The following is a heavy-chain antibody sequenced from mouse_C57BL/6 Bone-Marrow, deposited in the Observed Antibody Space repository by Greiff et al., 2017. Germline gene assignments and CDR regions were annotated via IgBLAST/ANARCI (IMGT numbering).Heavy chain of an antibody. CDR2: IYPGSGNT. CDR1: GYTFTDYY. J-gene: IGHJ4*01. Sequence: VQLQQSGAELVRPGASVKLSCKASGYTFTDYYINWVKQRPGQGLEWIARIYPGSGNTYYNEKFKGKATLTAEKSSSTAYMQLSSLTSEDSAVXFCARIYYGNYYAMDYWGQGTSVTVSS. V-gene: IGHV1-76*01. CDR3: ARIYYGNYYAMDY. D-gene: IGHD2-1*01.